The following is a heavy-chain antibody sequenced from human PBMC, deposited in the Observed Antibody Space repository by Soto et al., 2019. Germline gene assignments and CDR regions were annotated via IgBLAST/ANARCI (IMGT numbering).Heavy chain of an antibody. CDR1: GFTFSSYA. J-gene: IGHJ6*02. Sequence: EVQLLESGGGLVQPGGSLRLSCAASGFTFSSYAMRWVRQAPEKGLEWVSAISGSGGTTYYADSVKGRFTISRDNSKNTLYLQINSLRAEDTAVYYCAKGDYYYGLDVWGQGTTVTVSS. V-gene: IGHV3-23*01. CDR2: ISGSGGTT. CDR3: AKGDYYYGLDV.